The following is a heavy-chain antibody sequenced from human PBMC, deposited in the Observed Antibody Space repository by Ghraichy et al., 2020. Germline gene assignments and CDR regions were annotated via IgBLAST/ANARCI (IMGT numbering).Heavy chain of an antibody. CDR3: ARDETPFGVVTTSAMDV. V-gene: IGHV3-48*02. CDR1: GFNFKTYS. J-gene: IGHJ6*01. CDR2: INTDSTST. Sequence: GGSLRLSCTASGFNFKTYSMNWVRQAPGKGLEWVSYINTDSTSTNYGDSVKGRFTVSRDNAKSSLYLRMNSLRDEDTAVYYCARDETPFGVVTTSAMDVWGQGTTVTVSS. D-gene: IGHD3-16*01.